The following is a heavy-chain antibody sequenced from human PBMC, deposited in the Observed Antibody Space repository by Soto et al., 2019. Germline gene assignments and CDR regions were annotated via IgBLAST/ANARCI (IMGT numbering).Heavy chain of an antibody. V-gene: IGHV3-21*01. J-gene: IGHJ2*01. D-gene: IGHD2-15*01. Sequence: PGGSPGLGCAASGVTVSIYGINWARQNTGKGLEWVSSISSSSSYIYYADSVKGRFTISRDNAKNSLYLQMNSLRAEDTAVYYCARDMVVVAATWYFDLWGDGTLVTVSS. CDR1: GVTVSIYG. CDR2: ISSSSSYI. CDR3: ARDMVVVAATWYFDL.